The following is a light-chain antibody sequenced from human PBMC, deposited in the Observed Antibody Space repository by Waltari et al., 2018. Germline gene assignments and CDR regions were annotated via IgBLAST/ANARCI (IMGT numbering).Light chain of an antibody. J-gene: IGKJ2*03. CDR2: WAS. CDR1: QDVLFSSNNENY. Sequence: DIVMTQSPDPLAVSLGERATINCKSSQDVLFSSNNENYLAWYQQKPGQPPKLLIYWASTRESGVPDRFSGSGSGTDFTLTISSLQAEDVAVYYCQQYYSIPRSFGQGTKLEIK. V-gene: IGKV4-1*01. CDR3: QQYYSIPRS.